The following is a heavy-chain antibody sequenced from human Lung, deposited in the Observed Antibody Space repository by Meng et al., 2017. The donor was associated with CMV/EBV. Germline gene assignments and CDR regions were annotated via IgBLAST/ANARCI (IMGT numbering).Heavy chain of an antibody. CDR3: AKARWQFYSDSSDYYYFHHT. V-gene: IGHV1-69*05. CDR1: GATFNNYA. Sequence: SVXVSXKAPGATFNNYAFSWVRQAPGQGLEWMGGIIPVLSTEKYAQKFQGRVTLTTDESTTTAYMELSGLRSDDTAVYYCAKARWQFYSDSSDYYYFHHTWGQGXLVTVSS. D-gene: IGHD3-22*01. CDR2: IIPVLSTE. J-gene: IGHJ5*02.